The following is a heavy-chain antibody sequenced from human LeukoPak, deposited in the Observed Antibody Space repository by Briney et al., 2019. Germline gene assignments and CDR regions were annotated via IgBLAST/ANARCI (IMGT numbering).Heavy chain of an antibody. V-gene: IGHV1-18*01. CDR1: GYTFSNYG. CDR2: INAKNGNT. J-gene: IGHJ6*02. D-gene: IGHD1-26*01. Sequence: ASVKVSCKASGYTFSNYGVNWVRQAPGQGLEWMGWINAKNGNTNYAQKFQGRVTMTRDTSTSTAYMELRSLRDDDTAVYYCARGQGDSGTWYYGMDVWGQGTTVTVSS. CDR3: ARGQGDSGTWYYGMDV.